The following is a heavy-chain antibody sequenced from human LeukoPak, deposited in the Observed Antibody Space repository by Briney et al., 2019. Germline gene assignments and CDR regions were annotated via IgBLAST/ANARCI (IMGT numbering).Heavy chain of an antibody. Sequence: SVKVSCKASGGTFSSYAISWVRQAPGQGLKWMGRIIPILGIANYAQKFQGRVTITADKSTSTAYMELSSLRSEDTAVYYCARERGSGSSYYYYYYGMDVWGQGTTVTVSS. D-gene: IGHD3-10*01. CDR3: ARERGSGSSYYYYYYGMDV. V-gene: IGHV1-69*04. CDR1: GGTFSSYA. CDR2: IIPILGIA. J-gene: IGHJ6*02.